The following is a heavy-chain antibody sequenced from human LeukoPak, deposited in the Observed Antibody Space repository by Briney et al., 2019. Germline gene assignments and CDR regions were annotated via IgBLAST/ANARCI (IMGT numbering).Heavy chain of an antibody. D-gene: IGHD6-13*01. CDR3: AKDRYSGLNTIDY. V-gene: IGHV3-48*01. CDR1: GFTFSSYE. Sequence: GGSLRLSCAASGFTFSSYEINWVRQAPGKGLEWVSYISRDSSTIFYADSVKGRFTISRDNAKSSLYLQMNSLRAEDTAVYYCAKDRYSGLNTIDYWGQGTLVTVSS. CDR2: ISRDSSTI. J-gene: IGHJ4*02.